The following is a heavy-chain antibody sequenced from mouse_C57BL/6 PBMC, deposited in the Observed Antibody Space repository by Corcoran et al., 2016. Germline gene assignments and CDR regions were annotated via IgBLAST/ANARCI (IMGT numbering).Heavy chain of an antibody. CDR1: GYTFTDYY. J-gene: IGHJ3*01. CDR2: INPNNGGT. V-gene: IGHV1-26*01. Sequence: EVQLQQSGPELVKPGASVKISCKASGYTFTDYYMNWVKQSHGKILEWIGDINPNNGGTSYNQKFKGKATLTVDKSSSTAYMELRSLTSEDSAVYYCARGGDYDWFAYWGQGTLVTVSA. D-gene: IGHD2-4*01. CDR3: ARGGDYDWFAY.